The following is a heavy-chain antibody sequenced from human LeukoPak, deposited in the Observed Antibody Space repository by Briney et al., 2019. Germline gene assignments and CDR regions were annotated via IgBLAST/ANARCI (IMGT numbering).Heavy chain of an antibody. D-gene: IGHD3-9*01. Sequence: ASVKVSCKASGYTFTGYYMHWVRQAPGQGLEWMGWINPNSGGTNYAQKFQGRVTMTRDTSISTAYMELSSLRSEDTAAYYCAKEGGYDILTGYHLNWFDPWGQGTLVTVSS. CDR1: GYTFTGYY. V-gene: IGHV1-2*02. CDR3: AKEGGYDILTGYHLNWFDP. J-gene: IGHJ5*02. CDR2: INPNSGGT.